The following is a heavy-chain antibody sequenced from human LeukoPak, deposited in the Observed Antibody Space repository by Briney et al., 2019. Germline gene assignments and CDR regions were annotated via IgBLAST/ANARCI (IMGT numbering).Heavy chain of an antibody. D-gene: IGHD3-10*01. V-gene: IGHV4-59*01. CDR3: ARGARVRFGEYYIDY. Sequence: PSETLSLTCSVSGGSIRSDYWSWIRQPPGKGLEWIGYIYYSGSTNYNPSLKSRVTISVDTSKNQFSLKLSSVTAADTAVYYCARGARVRFGEYYIDYWGQGTLVTVSS. CDR1: GGSIRSDY. J-gene: IGHJ4*02. CDR2: IYYSGST.